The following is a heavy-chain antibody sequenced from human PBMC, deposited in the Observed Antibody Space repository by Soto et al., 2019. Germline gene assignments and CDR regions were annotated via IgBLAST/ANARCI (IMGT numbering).Heavy chain of an antibody. D-gene: IGHD3-22*01. J-gene: IGHJ4*02. CDR3: ARERHDYYDSSGYLDY. V-gene: IGHV4-31*03. CDR2: IYYSGST. CDR1: GGSISSGGYY. Sequence: PSESLSLTCTVSGGSISSGGYYWSRIRQHPGKGLEWIGYIYYSGSTYYSPSLKSRVTISVDTSKNQFSLKLSSVTAADTAVYYCARERHDYYDSSGYLDYWGQGTLVTVSS.